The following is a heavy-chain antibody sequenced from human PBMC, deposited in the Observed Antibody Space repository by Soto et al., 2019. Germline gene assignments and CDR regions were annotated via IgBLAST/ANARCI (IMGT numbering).Heavy chain of an antibody. CDR2: INPSSGVT. D-gene: IGHD4-17*01. CDR1: GYTFTSHW. CDR3: ARDNSHQTTWWFDP. J-gene: IGHJ5*02. V-gene: IGHV1-46*01. Sequence: VQLVQSGAEVKKPGASVEISCKASGYTFTSHWMHWVRQAPGQGLEWMGIINPSSGVTLYAQKFKGRVXXTXDXFTSTVYMELSSLRSDDTAVYYCARDNSHQTTWWFDPWGQGTLVTVSS.